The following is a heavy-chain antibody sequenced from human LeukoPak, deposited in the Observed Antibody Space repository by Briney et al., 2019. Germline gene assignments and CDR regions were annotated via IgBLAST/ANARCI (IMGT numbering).Heavy chain of an antibody. CDR1: GCTFSSYA. CDR3: AARPGCSSTSCYVVY. CDR2: IIPIFGTA. Sequence: SVKVSCKASGCTFSSYAISWVRQAPGQGLEWMGGIIPIFGTANYAQKFQGRVTITADESTSTAYMELSSLRSEDTAVYYCAARPGCSSTSCYVVYWGQGTLVTVSS. D-gene: IGHD2-2*01. V-gene: IGHV1-69*13. J-gene: IGHJ4*02.